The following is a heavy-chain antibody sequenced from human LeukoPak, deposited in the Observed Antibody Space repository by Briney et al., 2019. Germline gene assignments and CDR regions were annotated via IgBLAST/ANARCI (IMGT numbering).Heavy chain of an antibody. CDR2: IRSSGSTI. CDR1: GFTFSDYY. CDR3: ARRINSPFVDY. Sequence: GGSLRLSCAASGFTFSDYYMSWIRQAPGKGLEWFSYIRSSGSTIYYADSVKGRFTISRDNAKNSLYLQMNSLRAEDTAVYYCARRINSPFVDYWGQGTLVTVSS. J-gene: IGHJ4*02. V-gene: IGHV3-11*01. D-gene: IGHD4-23*01.